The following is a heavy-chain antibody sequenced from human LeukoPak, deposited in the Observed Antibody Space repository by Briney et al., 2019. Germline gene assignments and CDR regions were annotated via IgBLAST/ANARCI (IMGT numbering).Heavy chain of an antibody. CDR2: IYYSGST. V-gene: IGHV4-31*03. Sequence: SETLSLTCTVSGGSISSSSYYWGWIRQPPGKGLEWIGYIYYSGSTYYNPSLKSRVTISVDTSKNQFSLKLSSVTAADTAVYYCAREWYSSSWFHFDYWGQGTLVTVSS. CDR1: GGSISSSSYY. D-gene: IGHD6-13*01. CDR3: AREWYSSSWFHFDY. J-gene: IGHJ4*02.